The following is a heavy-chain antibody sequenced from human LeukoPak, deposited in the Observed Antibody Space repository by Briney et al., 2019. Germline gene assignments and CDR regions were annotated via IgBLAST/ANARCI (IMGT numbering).Heavy chain of an antibody. CDR2: IYPGDSDT. J-gene: IGHJ6*03. Sequence: GESLKISCKGSGYSFTSYWIGWVRQMPGKGLEWMGIIYPGDSDTRYSPSFQGQVTISADKSISTAYLQWSSLKASDTAMYYCARQSGLRFPIPGAYYYYMDVWGKGTTVTVSS. D-gene: IGHD3-3*01. V-gene: IGHV5-51*01. CDR1: GYSFTSYW. CDR3: ARQSGLRFPIPGAYYYYMDV.